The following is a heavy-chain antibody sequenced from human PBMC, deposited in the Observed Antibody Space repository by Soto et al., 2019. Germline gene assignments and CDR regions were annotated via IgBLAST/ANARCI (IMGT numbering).Heavy chain of an antibody. J-gene: IGHJ6*02. V-gene: IGHV2-5*02. CDR2: IYWDDDK. D-gene: IGHD5-18*01. CDR1: GFSLSTSGVG. Sequence: QITLKESGPTLVKPTQTLTLTCTFSGFSLSTSGVGVGWIRQPPGKALEWLALIYWDDDKRYSPSLKSRLTITKDTSKNQSILTLTNMDPAHTATYDCAHKVRQPPYDDGLHVWGQGPTVTVSS. CDR3: AHKVRQPPYDDGLHV.